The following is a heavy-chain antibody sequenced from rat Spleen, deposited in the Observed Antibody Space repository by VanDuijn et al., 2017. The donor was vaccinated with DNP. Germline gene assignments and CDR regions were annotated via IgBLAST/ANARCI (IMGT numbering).Heavy chain of an antibody. CDR3: TRETGD. CDR1: GFTFSSFP. CDR2: ISTSGGST. Sequence: EVRLVESGGGLVEPGRSLKLSCVASGFTFSSFPMAWVRQAPTKGLEWVATISTSGGSTYYRDSVKGRFTISRDNAKSTLYLQMNSLRSEDTATYYCTRETGDWGQGVMVTVSS. D-gene: IGHD5-1*01. J-gene: IGHJ2*01. V-gene: IGHV5-46*01.